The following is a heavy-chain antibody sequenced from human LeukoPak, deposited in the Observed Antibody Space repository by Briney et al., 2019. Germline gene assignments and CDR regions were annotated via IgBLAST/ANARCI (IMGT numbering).Heavy chain of an antibody. CDR3: ARVDAYYYDSSGYYYYFDY. J-gene: IGHJ4*02. CDR2: ISHSGST. V-gene: IGHV4-34*01. CDR1: GGSFSGYY. D-gene: IGHD3-22*01. Sequence: SETLSLTCAVYGGSFSGYYWSWIRQPPGKGLEWIGEISHSGSTNYNPSLKSRVTISVDTSKNQFSLKLSSVTAADTAVYYCARVDAYYYDSSGYYYYFDYWGQGTLVTVSS.